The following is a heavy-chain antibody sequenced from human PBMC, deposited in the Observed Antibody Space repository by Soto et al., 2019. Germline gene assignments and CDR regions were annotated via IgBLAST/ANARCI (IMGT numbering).Heavy chain of an antibody. CDR2: IYYSGST. J-gene: IGHJ4*02. CDR1: GGSISSYY. CDR3: ARQWGYNFDY. D-gene: IGHD5-12*01. V-gene: IGHV4-59*08. Sequence: SETLSLTCTVSGGSISSYYWSWIRQAPGKGLEWIGYIYYSGSTNYNPSLKSRVTISVDTSKNQFSLKLSSVTAADTAVYYCARQWGYNFDYWGQGTLVTGSS.